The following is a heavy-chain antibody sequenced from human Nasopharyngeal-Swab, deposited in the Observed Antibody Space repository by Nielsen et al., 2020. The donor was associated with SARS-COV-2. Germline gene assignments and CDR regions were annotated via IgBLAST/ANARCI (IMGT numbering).Heavy chain of an antibody. V-gene: IGHV4-30-2*01. D-gene: IGHD3-3*01. CDR2: IYHSGST. CDR3: ARASHVVRFLEPYFDY. Sequence: SETLSLTCAVSGGSISSGGYSWSWIRQPPGKGLEWIGYIYHSGSTYYNPSLKSRVTISVDTSKNQFSLKLSPVTAADTAVYYCARASHVVRFLEPYFDYWGQGTLVTVSS. J-gene: IGHJ4*02. CDR1: GGSISSGGYS.